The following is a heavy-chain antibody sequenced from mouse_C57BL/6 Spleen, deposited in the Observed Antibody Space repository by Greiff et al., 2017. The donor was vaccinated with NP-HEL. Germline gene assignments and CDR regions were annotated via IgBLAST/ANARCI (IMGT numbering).Heavy chain of an antibody. CDR3: ARFRPEDYGSSYAMDY. V-gene: IGHV1-72*01. CDR2: IDPNSGGT. D-gene: IGHD1-1*01. Sequence: QVQLQQPGAELVKPGASVKLSCKASGYTFTSYWMHWVKQRPGRGLEWIGRIDPNSGGTKYNEKFKSKATLTVDKPSSTAYMQLSSLTSEASAVYYCARFRPEDYGSSYAMDYWGQGTSVTVSS. J-gene: IGHJ4*01. CDR1: GYTFTSYW.